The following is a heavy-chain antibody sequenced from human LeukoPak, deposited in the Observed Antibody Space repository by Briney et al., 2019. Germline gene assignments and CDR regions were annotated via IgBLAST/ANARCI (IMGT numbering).Heavy chain of an antibody. J-gene: IGHJ4*02. CDR1: GGSINTPNYY. D-gene: IGHD1-1*01. V-gene: IGHV4-39*07. CDR3: ARDRRQRDYFDF. CDR2: IFYSGGT. Sequence: PSETLSLTCTVSGGSINTPNYYWGWIRQTPGKGLEWIGNIFYSGGTYYSPSLTSRVTISLDTSRNQFSLKLNSVTAADTAVYYCARDRRQRDYFDFWGQGARVTVSS.